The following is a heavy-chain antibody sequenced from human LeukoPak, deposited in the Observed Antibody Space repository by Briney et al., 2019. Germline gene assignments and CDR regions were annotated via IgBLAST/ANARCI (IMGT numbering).Heavy chain of an antibody. CDR1: GYTFTSYY. J-gene: IGHJ4*02. CDR3: ARDGGSSGYYYSY. D-gene: IGHD3-22*01. Sequence: ASVKVSCKASGYTFTSYYMHWVRQAPGQGLEWMGIINPSGGSTSYAQKFQGRVTMPRDTSTSTVYMAPSSLRSEDTAVYYCARDGGSSGYYYSYWGQGTLVTVSS. V-gene: IGHV1-46*01. CDR2: INPSGGST.